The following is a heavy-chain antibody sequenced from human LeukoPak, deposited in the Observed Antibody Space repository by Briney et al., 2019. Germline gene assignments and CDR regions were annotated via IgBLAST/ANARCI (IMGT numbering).Heavy chain of an antibody. CDR3: ASTGDGYNKDY. V-gene: IGHV1-69*05. J-gene: IGHJ4*02. CDR2: IIPIFGTA. CDR1: GGTFSSYA. D-gene: IGHD5-24*01. Sequence: ASVKVSCKASGGTFSSYAISWVRQAPGQGLEWMGRIIPIFGTANYAQKFQGRVTITTDESTSTAYMELSSLRSEDTAVYYCASTGDGYNKDYWGQGTLVTVSS.